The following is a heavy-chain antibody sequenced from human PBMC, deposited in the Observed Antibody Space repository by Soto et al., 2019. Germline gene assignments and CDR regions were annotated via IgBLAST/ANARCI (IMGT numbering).Heavy chain of an antibody. J-gene: IGHJ6*01. CDR1: GDSVSRISAA. CDR2: TSHMSKWFH. V-gene: IGHV6-1*01. Sequence: SQTLSLTCAISGDSVSRISAAWNWIRQSPSRGLEWLGRTSHMSKWFHEYAESVKSRITINSDIAKNQFSLQLNSVTPEDTAVYYCARGRPSYYAMDVWGKGSRSPSPQ. CDR3: ARGRPSYYAMDV.